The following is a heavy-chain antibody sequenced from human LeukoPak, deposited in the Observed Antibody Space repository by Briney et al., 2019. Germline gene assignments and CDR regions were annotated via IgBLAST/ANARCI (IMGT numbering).Heavy chain of an antibody. V-gene: IGHV1-2*02. Sequence: ASVKVSCKASGGTFSSYYMHWVRQAPGQGLEWMGWINPNSGGTNYAQKFQGRVTMTRDTSISTAYMELSRLRSDDTAVYYCARDPVSPYSGYDWWYGITGTVPGYYFDYWGQGTLVTVSS. CDR1: GGTFSSYY. J-gene: IGHJ4*02. D-gene: IGHD5-12*01. CDR2: INPNSGGT. CDR3: ARDPVSPYSGYDWWYGITGTVPGYYFDY.